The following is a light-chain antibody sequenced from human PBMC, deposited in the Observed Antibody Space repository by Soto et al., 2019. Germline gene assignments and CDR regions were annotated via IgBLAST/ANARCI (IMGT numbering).Light chain of an antibody. Sequence: QSALTQPTSVSGSPGQSITISCTGVSSDIGGYNHVSWYQQHPGKVPRLITYDVDNRPLGVSNRFSGSQSGNTASLRISGLQAEDEADYYCCAYTARTTLSWVFGGGTKLTVL. J-gene: IGLJ3*02. CDR2: DVD. CDR1: SSDIGGYNH. V-gene: IGLV2-14*03. CDR3: CAYTARTTLSWV.